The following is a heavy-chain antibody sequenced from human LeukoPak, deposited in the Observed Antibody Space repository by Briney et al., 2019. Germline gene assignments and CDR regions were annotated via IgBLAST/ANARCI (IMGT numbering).Heavy chain of an antibody. D-gene: IGHD3-10*01. CDR1: GFTFISYW. V-gene: IGHV3-74*01. CDR2: NNSDGSTT. CDR3: ARDPRGGTLDY. Sequence: GGSLRLSCAASGFTFISYWMHWVRQAPGKGLVWVSRNNSDGSTTNYADSVKGRFTISRDNAKNTLYLQMNSLRAEDTAVYYCARDPRGGTLDYWGQGTLVTVSS. J-gene: IGHJ4*02.